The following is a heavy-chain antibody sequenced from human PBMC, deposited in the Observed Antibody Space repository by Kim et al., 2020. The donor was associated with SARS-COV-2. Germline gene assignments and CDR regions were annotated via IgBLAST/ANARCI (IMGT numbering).Heavy chain of an antibody. D-gene: IGHD7-27*01. CDR1: GGSFSGYY. Sequence: SETLSLTCAVSGGSFSGYYWSWIRQPPGKGLEWIGEINHSGSTNYNPSLKSRVTISVDTSKNQFSLKLSSVTAADTAVYYCARAPGDWYFDLWGRGTLVTVSS. J-gene: IGHJ2*01. CDR2: INHSGST. V-gene: IGHV4-34*01. CDR3: ARAPGDWYFDL.